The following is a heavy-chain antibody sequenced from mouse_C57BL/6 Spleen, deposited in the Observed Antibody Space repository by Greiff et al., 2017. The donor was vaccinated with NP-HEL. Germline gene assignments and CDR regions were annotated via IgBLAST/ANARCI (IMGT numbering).Heavy chain of an antibody. CDR1: GYTFTSYW. V-gene: IGHV1-69*01. CDR2: IDPSDSYT. J-gene: IGHJ4*01. CDR3: ASGDY. Sequence: QVQLKQPGAELVMPGASVKLSCKASGYTFTSYWMHWVKQRPGQGLEWIGEIDPSDSYTTYNQKFKGKSTLTLDKSTITAYMQLSSLTSEDSAVYYWASGDYWGQGTSVTVSS.